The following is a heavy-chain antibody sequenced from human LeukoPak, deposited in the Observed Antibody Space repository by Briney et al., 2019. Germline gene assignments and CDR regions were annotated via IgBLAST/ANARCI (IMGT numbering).Heavy chain of an antibody. CDR2: MKSKPEGGTT. J-gene: IGHJ5*02. CDR3: TSGNP. V-gene: IGHV3-15*01. Sequence: PGGSLRLSCLTSGFTFVNASMSWVRQAPGKGLEWVGLMKSKPEGGTTFYAAPVRGRFTISRDDSRNTLYLQMTSLTIGDTGVYYCTSGNPWGQGTLVTVSS. CDR1: GFTFVNAS.